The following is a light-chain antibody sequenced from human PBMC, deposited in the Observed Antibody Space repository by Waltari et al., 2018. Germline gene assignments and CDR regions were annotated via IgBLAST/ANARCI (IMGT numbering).Light chain of an antibody. V-gene: IGKV1-5*03. Sequence: DIQMTQSPSTLSASVGDRVTITCRASQSISNWLACYQQKPGKAPKLLIYKASTLESGVPARFSGGGSGTEFTLTISSLQPDDFATYYCQQYNSYSLLTFGGGTKVEIK. CDR3: QQYNSYSLLT. CDR1: QSISNW. J-gene: IGKJ4*01. CDR2: KAS.